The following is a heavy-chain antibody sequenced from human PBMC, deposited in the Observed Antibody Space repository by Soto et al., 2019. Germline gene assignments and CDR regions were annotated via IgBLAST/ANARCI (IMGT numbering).Heavy chain of an antibody. J-gene: IGHJ3*02. CDR3: ARLGYCSGGSCFNAFDI. CDR1: GGSISSYY. CDR2: IYYSGST. D-gene: IGHD2-15*01. Sequence: PSETLSLTCTVSGGSISSYYWSWIRQPPGKGLEWIGYIYYSGSTNYNPSLKSRVTISVDTSKNQFSLKLSSVTAADTAVYYCARLGYCSGGSCFNAFDIWGQGTMVTVSS. V-gene: IGHV4-59*08.